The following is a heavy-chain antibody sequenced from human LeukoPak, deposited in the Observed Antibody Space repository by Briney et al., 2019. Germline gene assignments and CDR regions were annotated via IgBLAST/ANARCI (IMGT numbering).Heavy chain of an antibody. J-gene: IGHJ5*02. CDR2: IYTSGST. D-gene: IGHD6-6*01. Sequence: SETLSLTCTVSGGSISSYYWSWIRQPAGKGLEWIGRIYTSGSTNHNPSLKSRVTMSVDTSKNQFSLKLSSVTAADTAVYYCARGKYSSSSNWFDPWGQGTLVTVSS. CDR1: GGSISSYY. CDR3: ARGKYSSSSNWFDP. V-gene: IGHV4-4*07.